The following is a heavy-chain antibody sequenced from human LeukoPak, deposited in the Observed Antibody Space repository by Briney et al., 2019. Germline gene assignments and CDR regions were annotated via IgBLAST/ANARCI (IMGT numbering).Heavy chain of an antibody. D-gene: IGHD5-18*01. J-gene: IGHJ4*02. CDR3: ARDRGGYSYGPGYYFDY. CDR2: INPSGGST. CDR1: GGTFSSYA. Sequence: ASVKVSCKASGGTFSSYAISWVRQAPGQGLEWMGIINPSGGSTSYAQKFQGRVTMTRDTSTSTVYMELSSLRSEDTAVYYCARDRGGYSYGPGYYFDYWGQGTLVTVSS. V-gene: IGHV1-46*01.